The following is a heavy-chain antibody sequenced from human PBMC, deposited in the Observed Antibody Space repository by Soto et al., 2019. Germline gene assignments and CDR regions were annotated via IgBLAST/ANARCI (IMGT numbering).Heavy chain of an antibody. CDR1: GFTFGDYA. V-gene: IGHV3-49*03. D-gene: IGHD1-7*01. J-gene: IGHJ5*02. CDR2: IRSKAYGGTT. Sequence: PGGSLRLSCTASGFTFGDYAMSWFRQAPGKGLEWVGFIRSKAYGGTTEYAASVKGRFTISRDDSKSIAYLQMNSLKTEDTAVYLCTRPYNRNYCWFDPWGQGTLVTVSS. CDR3: TRPYNRNYCWFDP.